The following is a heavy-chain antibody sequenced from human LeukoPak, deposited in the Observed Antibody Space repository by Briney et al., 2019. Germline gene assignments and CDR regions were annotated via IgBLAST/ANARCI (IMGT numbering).Heavy chain of an antibody. Sequence: PSATLSLTCSVSGESITTRHYYWGWIRQPPGKGLEWIGSIYYGEATSYSPSLMSRGTITIDTSSNHFSLRLTSVTAADTAVYYCAKGGDSYKVGNYWGQGTLVTVSS. CDR2: IYYGEAT. CDR3: AKGGDSYKVGNY. V-gene: IGHV4-39*07. D-gene: IGHD5-24*01. J-gene: IGHJ4*02. CDR1: GESITTRHYY.